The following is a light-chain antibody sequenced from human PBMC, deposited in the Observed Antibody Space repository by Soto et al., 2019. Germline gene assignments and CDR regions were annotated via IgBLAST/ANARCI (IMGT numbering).Light chain of an antibody. CDR2: EAS. Sequence: EIQMTQSPSTLSASVGDRVTITCRARQSINIWLAWYQQKPGKAPKLLIYEASTLQSGVPSRFSGSGSGTEFTLTISGLLPEDFAAYHCQQLYTLPFTFGQGTRLEIK. J-gene: IGKJ5*01. CDR1: QSINIW. CDR3: QQLYTLPFT. V-gene: IGKV1-5*01.